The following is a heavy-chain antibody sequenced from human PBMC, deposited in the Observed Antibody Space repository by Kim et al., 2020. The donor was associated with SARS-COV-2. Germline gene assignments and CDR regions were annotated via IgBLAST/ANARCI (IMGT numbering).Heavy chain of an antibody. D-gene: IGHD6-19*01. J-gene: IGHJ4*02. CDR3: AREWAGDFDY. CDR2: TP. V-gene: IGHV1-69*01. Sequence: TPTYAQKFQGRLTITADEGPSTAYMDLTSLTSGDTAVYYCAREWAGDFDYWGQGTLVTVSS.